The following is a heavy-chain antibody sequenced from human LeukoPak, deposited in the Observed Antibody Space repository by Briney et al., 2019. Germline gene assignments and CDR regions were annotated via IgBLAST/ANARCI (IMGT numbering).Heavy chain of an antibody. D-gene: IGHD1-26*01. CDR1: GGSISSSSYY. CDR2: IYYSGST. Sequence: PSETLSLTCTVSGGSISSSSYYWGWIRQPPGKGLEWIGSIYYSGSTYYNPSLKSRVTISVDTSKNQFSLKLSSVTAADAAVYYCAREDSGSYYGFDYWGQGTLVTVSS. J-gene: IGHJ4*02. V-gene: IGHV4-39*07. CDR3: AREDSGSYYGFDY.